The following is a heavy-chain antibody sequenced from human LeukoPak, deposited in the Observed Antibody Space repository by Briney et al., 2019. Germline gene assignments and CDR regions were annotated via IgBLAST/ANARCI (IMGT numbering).Heavy chain of an antibody. CDR2: IYYGGST. CDR1: GGSISSYY. J-gene: IGHJ5*02. V-gene: IGHV4-59*01. CDR3: ARMGSSGYYYYNWFDP. Sequence: SETLSLTCTVSGGSISSYYWSWIRQPPGKGLEWIGYIYYGGSTNYNPSLKSRVTISVDTSKNQFSLKLSSVTAADTAVYYCARMGSSGYYYYNWFDPWGQGTLVTVSS. D-gene: IGHD3-22*01.